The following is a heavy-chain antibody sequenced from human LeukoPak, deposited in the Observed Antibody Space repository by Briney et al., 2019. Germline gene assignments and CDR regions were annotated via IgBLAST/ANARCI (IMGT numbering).Heavy chain of an antibody. J-gene: IGHJ6*03. CDR2: VYHSGSA. D-gene: IGHD5-12*01. CDR3: VRVGGYGYHYYYMDV. V-gene: IGHV4-34*01. Sequence: SDTLSLTCAVYGGSFSGFYWSWIRHVPGKGLEWIGSVYHSGSAYYNASLKRRVTISVDRSKNQFFLRLSSVTAADTAMYYCVRVGGYGYHYYYMDVWGNGTTVTVSS. CDR1: GGSFSGFY.